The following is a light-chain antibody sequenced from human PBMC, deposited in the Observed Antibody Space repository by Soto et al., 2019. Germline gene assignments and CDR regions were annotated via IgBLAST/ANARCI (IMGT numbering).Light chain of an antibody. CDR2: GAL. V-gene: IGKV3-20*01. J-gene: IGKJ2*01. CDR3: QHYLSSPFT. CDR1: QSVSSLY. Sequence: EIVLTQSPGTLSLSPGERAPLSCRASQSVSSLYLAWYQQKPGQAPRLLIYGALSRATGIPDRYSGSGSGTDFTLTITRLEPEDCAGYYCQHYLSSPFTFGQGTQVDIK.